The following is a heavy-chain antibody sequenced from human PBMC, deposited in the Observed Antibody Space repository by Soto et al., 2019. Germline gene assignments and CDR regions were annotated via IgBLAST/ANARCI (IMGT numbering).Heavy chain of an antibody. CDR1: GFTFSSYA. Sequence: PGGSLRLSCAASGFTFSSYAMSWVRQAPGKGLEWVSAISGSGGSTYNADSVKGRFTISRDNSKNTLYLQMNSLRVEDTAVYYGAKESVHTYGYFSWLDPWGQGTLVTVSS. CDR3: AKESVHTYGYFSWLDP. J-gene: IGHJ5*02. V-gene: IGHV3-23*01. CDR2: ISGSGGST. D-gene: IGHD5-18*01.